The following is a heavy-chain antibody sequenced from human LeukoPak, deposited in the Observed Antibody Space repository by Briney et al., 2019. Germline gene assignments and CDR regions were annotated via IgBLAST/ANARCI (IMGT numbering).Heavy chain of an antibody. Sequence: SETLSLTCAVSGGSFSSYYWSWIRQPAGKGLEWIGRIYTSGSTNYNPSLKSRVTMSVDTSKNQFSLKLSSVTAADTAVYYCATGRWLQYDAFDIWGQGTMVTVSS. V-gene: IGHV4-4*07. J-gene: IGHJ3*02. CDR2: IYTSGST. CDR3: ATGRWLQYDAFDI. CDR1: GGSFSSYY. D-gene: IGHD5-24*01.